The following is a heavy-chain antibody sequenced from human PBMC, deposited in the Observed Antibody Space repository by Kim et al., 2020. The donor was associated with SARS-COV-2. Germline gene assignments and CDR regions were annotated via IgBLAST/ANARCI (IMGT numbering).Heavy chain of an antibody. CDR1: GGTFSSYA. D-gene: IGHD6-19*01. J-gene: IGHJ4*02. CDR2: IIPIFGTA. V-gene: IGHV1-69*13. Sequence: SVKVSCKASGGTFSSYAISWVRQAPGQGLEWMGGIIPIFGTANYAQKFQGRVTITADESTSTAYMELSSLRSEDTAVYYCARDGVPAAMPGIAVAGTRWDYWGQGTLVTVSS. CDR3: ARDGVPAAMPGIAVAGTRWDY.